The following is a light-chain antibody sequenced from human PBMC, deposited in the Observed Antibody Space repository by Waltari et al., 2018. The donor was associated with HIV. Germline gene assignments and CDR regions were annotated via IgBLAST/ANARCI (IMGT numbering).Light chain of an antibody. Sequence: QSVLTQPPSVSGPHGQRVTISCSGTNSNVEITSVYWYPQLTGADPQLLIFANEQTPLWVPDRFAGSQSGTSASLAISVLRAEYDADYDCAAWADVLSAWVFGGGTKLSVL. CDR3: AAWADVLSAWV. J-gene: IGLJ3*02. CDR2: ANE. CDR1: NSNVEITS. V-gene: IGLV1-47*01.